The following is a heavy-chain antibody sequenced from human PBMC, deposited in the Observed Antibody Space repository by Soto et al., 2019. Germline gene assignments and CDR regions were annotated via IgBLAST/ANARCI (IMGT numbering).Heavy chain of an antibody. CDR3: ARSYGDYVPGYYYHGLDV. V-gene: IGHV4-34*01. CDR2: INHSGST. Sequence: QVQLQQWGAGLLKTSETLSLTCAVYGGSFSGYYWNWIRQPPGKGLEWIGEINHSGSTNYNSSLKSRVTISVDTSKNQFSMKLSSVTSADTSGYYCARSYGDYVPGYYYHGLDVW. CDR1: GGSFSGYY. J-gene: IGHJ6*01. D-gene: IGHD4-17*01.